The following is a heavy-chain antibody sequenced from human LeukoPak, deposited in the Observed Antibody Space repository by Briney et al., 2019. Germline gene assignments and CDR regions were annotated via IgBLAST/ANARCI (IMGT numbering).Heavy chain of an antibody. CDR3: AIYSSSSGRIDP. CDR1: SGSITSSVYY. D-gene: IGHD2-15*01. CDR2: INYSGVT. Sequence: SETLSLTCTVSSGSITSSVYYCSWIRQPPGKGLEWIAGINYSGVTHYNPSLKSRVTISVDTSKNHFSLNLSSVTAADTAAYYCAIYSSSSGRIDPWGQGTLVTVSS. J-gene: IGHJ5*02. V-gene: IGHV4-39*02.